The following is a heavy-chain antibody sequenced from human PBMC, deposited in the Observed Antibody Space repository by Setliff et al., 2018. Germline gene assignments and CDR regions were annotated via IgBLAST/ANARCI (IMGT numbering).Heavy chain of an antibody. CDR2: IHYSGST. Sequence: PSETLSPTCSVSGASINRDYWNWIRQPPGKGLEWIGYIHYSGSTNYNPSLKSRVTISFNTSKNQISLKLSSVTPADAAVYYCARLRKAVDGINFPRYMDVWGKGTTVTVSS. V-gene: IGHV4-59*01. J-gene: IGHJ6*04. CDR3: ARLRKAVDGINFPRYMDV. CDR1: GASINRDY. D-gene: IGHD6-19*01.